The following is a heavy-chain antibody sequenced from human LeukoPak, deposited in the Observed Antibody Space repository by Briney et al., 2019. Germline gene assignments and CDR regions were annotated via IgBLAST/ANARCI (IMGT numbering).Heavy chain of an antibody. J-gene: IGHJ4*02. Sequence: GGSLRLSCAASGFTYSSHAMNWVRQAPGKGLEWVASINPDGAVKYHAHSLKGRFTISRDNAENSLYLQMNSLRAEDTALYYCARDFAYSRLDSWGQGTLVTVSS. CDR3: ARDFAYSRLDS. CDR1: GFTYSSHA. D-gene: IGHD6-13*01. CDR2: INPDGAVK. V-gene: IGHV3-7*03.